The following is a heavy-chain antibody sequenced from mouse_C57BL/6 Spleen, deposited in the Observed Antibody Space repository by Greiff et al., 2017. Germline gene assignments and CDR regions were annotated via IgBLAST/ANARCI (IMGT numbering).Heavy chain of an antibody. D-gene: IGHD1-1*01. J-gene: IGHJ2*01. Sequence: VQLQESGAELARPGASVKMSCKASGYTFTSYTMHWVKQRPGQGLEWIGYINPSSGYTKYNQKFKDKATLTADKCSSTAYMQLSSLTSEDSAVYYCARITTVVAPYFDYWGQGTTLSVSS. CDR2: INPSSGYT. CDR3: ARITTVVAPYFDY. V-gene: IGHV1-4*01. CDR1: GYTFTSYT.